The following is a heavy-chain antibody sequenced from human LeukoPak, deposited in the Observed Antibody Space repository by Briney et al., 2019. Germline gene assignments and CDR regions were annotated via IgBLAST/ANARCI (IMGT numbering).Heavy chain of an antibody. D-gene: IGHD5-12*01. Sequence: GGSLRLSCAASGFTLRSYDMSWVRQAPGKGLEWVAATSGSGVNSYYADSVRGRFTISRDNSQNTLYLQMDSLRADDTDLYYCAKEYSGYDFDSWGQGTLVTVSS. J-gene: IGHJ4*02. CDR2: TSGSGVNS. CDR1: GFTLRSYD. CDR3: AKEYSGYDFDS. V-gene: IGHV3-23*01.